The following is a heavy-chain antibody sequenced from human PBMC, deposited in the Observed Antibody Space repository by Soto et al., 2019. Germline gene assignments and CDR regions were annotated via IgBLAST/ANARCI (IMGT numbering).Heavy chain of an antibody. Sequence: EVPVLESGGGLVQPGGSLRLSCAASGFTFSTYAMSWVRQAPGKGLEWVSAISDSGGRTYYADSVKGRFTISRDNSKNTLYLQMNSLRAEDTAVYYCANWGLDIWGKGTTVTVSS. J-gene: IGHJ6*04. V-gene: IGHV3-23*01. CDR3: ANWGLDI. CDR1: GFTFSTYA. D-gene: IGHD7-27*01. CDR2: ISDSGGRT.